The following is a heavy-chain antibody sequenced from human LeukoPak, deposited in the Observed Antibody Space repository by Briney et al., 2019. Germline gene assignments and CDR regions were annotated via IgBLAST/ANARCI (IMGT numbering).Heavy chain of an antibody. V-gene: IGHV1-2*02. CDR3: ARTRTFWSDDNCFDY. CDR2: VNPNSGGT. J-gene: IGHJ4*02. D-gene: IGHD3-3*01. Sequence: GASVKVSCKASGYTFTGYYMHWVRQAPGQGLEWMGWVNPNSGGTNYAQKFQGRVTMTRDTSISTAYMELSRLRSDDTAVYYCARTRTFWSDDNCFDYWGQGTLVTVSS. CDR1: GYTFTGYY.